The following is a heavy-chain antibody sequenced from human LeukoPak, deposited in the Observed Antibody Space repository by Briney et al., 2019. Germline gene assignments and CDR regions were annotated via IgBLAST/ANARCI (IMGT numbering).Heavy chain of an antibody. D-gene: IGHD3-3*01. CDR1: GYTFTEYY. J-gene: IGHJ6*03. CDR2: INPNSGAT. CDR3: ARDPNYDFWSGYFNYYYYYMDV. Sequence: ASVKVSCKASGYTFTEYYMHWVRQAPGQGLEWMGWINPNSGATNYAQKFQGRVTMTRDTSISTAYMELSRLRSDDTAVYYCARDPNYDFWSGYFNYYYYYMDVWGKGTTVTVSS. V-gene: IGHV1-2*02.